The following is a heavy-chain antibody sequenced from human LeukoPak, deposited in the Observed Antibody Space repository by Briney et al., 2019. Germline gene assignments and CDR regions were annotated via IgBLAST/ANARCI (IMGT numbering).Heavy chain of an antibody. CDR2: ISYDGSNK. CDR3: ARDGPRVEEFGELASMDV. V-gene: IGHV3-30*04. Sequence: PGRSLRLSCAASGFTFSSYAMHWVRQAPGKGLEWVAVISYDGSNKYYADSVKGRFTISRDNSKNTLYLQMNSLRAEDTAVYYCARDGPRVEEFGELASMDVWGKGTTVTVSS. D-gene: IGHD3-10*01. CDR1: GFTFSSYA. J-gene: IGHJ6*04.